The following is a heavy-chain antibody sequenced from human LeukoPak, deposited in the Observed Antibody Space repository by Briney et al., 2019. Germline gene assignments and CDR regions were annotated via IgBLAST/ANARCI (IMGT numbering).Heavy chain of an antibody. D-gene: IGHD2-2*01. CDR2: IYYGGST. Sequence: SETLSLTCTVSGGSFSSSSYYWGWIRQPPGQGLEWIGSIYYGGSTYYNPSLKSRVTISVVTSKNQLSLKLSSVTAADTAVYYCAREYCSSTSCPSRYYYYYYMDVWGKGTTVTVSS. J-gene: IGHJ6*03. V-gene: IGHV4-39*07. CDR1: GGSFSSSSYY. CDR3: AREYCSSTSCPSRYYYYYYMDV.